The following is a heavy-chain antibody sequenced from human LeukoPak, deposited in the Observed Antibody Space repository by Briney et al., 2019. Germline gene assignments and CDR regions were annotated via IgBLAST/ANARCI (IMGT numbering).Heavy chain of an antibody. J-gene: IGHJ4*02. D-gene: IGHD6-13*01. CDR3: ARPQRDDFYIAAPGIGY. CDR1: GFTFSDYS. CDR2: ISSSTSNI. Sequence: GGSLRLSCAVSGFTFSDYSMIWVRQAPGKGLEWVSSISSSTSNIYYADSVEGRFTISRDNAKNSLYLQMTSLRAEDTAIYYCARPQRDDFYIAAPGIGYWGQGTLVSVSS. V-gene: IGHV3-21*01.